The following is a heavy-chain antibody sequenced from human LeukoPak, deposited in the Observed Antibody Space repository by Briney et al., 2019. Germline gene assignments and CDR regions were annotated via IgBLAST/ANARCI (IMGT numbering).Heavy chain of an antibody. J-gene: IGHJ3*02. V-gene: IGHV1-18*01. CDR2: ISAYNGNT. CDR3: ARDRSGSSWYSSLFAFDI. D-gene: IGHD6-13*01. Sequence: ASVKVSCKASGYTFTSYGISWVRQAPGQGLEWMGWISAYNGNTNYAQKLQGRVTMTTDTSTSTAYMELRSLSSDDTAVYYCARDRSGSSWYSSLFAFDIWGQGTMVTVSS. CDR1: GYTFTSYG.